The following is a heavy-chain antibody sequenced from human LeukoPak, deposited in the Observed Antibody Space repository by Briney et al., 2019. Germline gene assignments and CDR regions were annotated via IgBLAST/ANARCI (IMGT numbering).Heavy chain of an antibody. D-gene: IGHD6-13*01. Sequence: GGSLRLSCAASGFTFSKYWMHWVRQVPGKGLVWVSLINGDGSTTNYADFVKGRFTISRDNAKNTLSLQVNSLRAEDTAVYYCAKDGLSSSWYRFHYWGQGTLVTVSS. CDR2: INGDGSTT. V-gene: IGHV3-74*01. CDR3: AKDGLSSSWYRFHY. CDR1: GFTFSKYW. J-gene: IGHJ4*02.